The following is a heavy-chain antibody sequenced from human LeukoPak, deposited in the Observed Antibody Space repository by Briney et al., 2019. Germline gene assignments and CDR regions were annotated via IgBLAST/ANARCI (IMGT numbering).Heavy chain of an antibody. Sequence: SVKVSXKASGGTFSSYAISWVRQAPGQGLEWMGGIIPIFGTANYAQKFQGRVTITADESTSTAYMELSSLRPEDTAVYYCARDRAAAGHYYYYMDVWGKGTTVTVSS. D-gene: IGHD6-13*01. CDR3: ARDRAAAGHYYYYMDV. J-gene: IGHJ6*03. CDR1: GGTFSSYA. V-gene: IGHV1-69*01. CDR2: IIPIFGTA.